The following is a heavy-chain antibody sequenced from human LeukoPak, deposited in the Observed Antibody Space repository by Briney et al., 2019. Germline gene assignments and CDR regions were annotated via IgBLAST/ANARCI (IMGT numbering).Heavy chain of an antibody. V-gene: IGHV3-21*01. CDR2: ISSSSSDI. J-gene: IGHJ4*02. CDR1: GFTFSNYS. Sequence: PGGSLRLSCAASGFTFSNYSLNWVCQAPGKGLEWVSSISSSSSDIYYADSVKGRFTISRDNAKNSLYLQMNSLRAEDTAVYYCARESGYDIDFDYWGQGTLVTVSS. CDR3: ARESGYDIDFDY. D-gene: IGHD5-12*01.